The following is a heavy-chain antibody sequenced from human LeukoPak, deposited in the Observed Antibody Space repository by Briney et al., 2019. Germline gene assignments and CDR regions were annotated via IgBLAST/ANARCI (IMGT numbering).Heavy chain of an antibody. CDR3: ATDGSSFDY. CDR1: GFTFSAYW. D-gene: IGHD1-1*01. V-gene: IGHV3-7*01. J-gene: IGHJ4*02. Sequence: GGSLRLSCVSSGFTFSAYWMRWVRQAPGKGLEWVANIKKDGSVQYYVDSVKGRFTISRDNANKSLYLQMNSLRDEDTAVYYCATDGSSFDYWGQGTLVTVSS. CDR2: IKKDGSVQ.